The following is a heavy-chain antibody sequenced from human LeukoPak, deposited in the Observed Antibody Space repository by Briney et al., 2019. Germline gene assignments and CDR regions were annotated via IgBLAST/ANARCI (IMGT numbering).Heavy chain of an antibody. CDR1: GYTFTSYG. D-gene: IGHD3-3*01. CDR3: ARAETYYDFWSGYGTKYYFDY. J-gene: IGHJ4*02. Sequence: GASVKVSCKASGYTFTSYGISWVRQAPGQGLEWMGWISAYNGNTNYAQKFQGRVTITADESTSTAYMELSSLRSEDTAVYYCARAETYYDFWSGYGTKYYFDYWGQGTLVTVSS. CDR2: ISAYNGNT. V-gene: IGHV1-18*01.